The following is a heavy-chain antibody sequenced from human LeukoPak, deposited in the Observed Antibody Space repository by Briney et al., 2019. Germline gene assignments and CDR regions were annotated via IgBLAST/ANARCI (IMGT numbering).Heavy chain of an antibody. CDR3: ARLGRYNYGSGD. CDR1: GYTFTSYD. J-gene: IGHJ4*02. CDR2: ISAYNGNT. Sequence: PGASVKVSCKASGYTFTSYDINWVRQAPGQGLEWMGWISAYNGNTNYAQKLQGRVTMTTDTSTSTAYMELRSLKYDDTAVYCCARLGRYNYGSGDWGQGTLVTVSS. V-gene: IGHV1-18*01. D-gene: IGHD3-10*01.